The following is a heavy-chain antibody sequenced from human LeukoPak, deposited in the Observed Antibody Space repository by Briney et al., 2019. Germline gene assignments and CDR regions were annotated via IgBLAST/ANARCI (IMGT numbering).Heavy chain of an antibody. D-gene: IGHD3-10*01. Sequence: GGSLRLSCAASGFTVSSNCMSWVRQAPGKGLEWVSVIYSGGSTYYADSVKGRFTISRDNSKNTLYLQMNSLRAEDTAVYYCARGYYGSGSYLGYWGQGTLVTVSS. CDR3: ARGYYGSGSYLGY. J-gene: IGHJ4*02. CDR1: GFTVSSNC. V-gene: IGHV3-66*01. CDR2: IYSGGST.